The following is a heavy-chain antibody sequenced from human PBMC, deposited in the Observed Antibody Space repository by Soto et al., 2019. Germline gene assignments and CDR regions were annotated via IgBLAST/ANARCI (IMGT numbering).Heavy chain of an antibody. CDR2: AYYRPKWYN. D-gene: IGHD3-3*01. CDR3: ASSTIFGVVIRYYYYYYGMDV. V-gene: IGHV6-1*01. Sequence: SQTLSLTCAISGDSVSSNSAAWNWIRQSPSRGLEWLGRAYYRPKWYNNYAVSVKRRLTINPDTSKNQFSLQLNSVTPEDAAVYYCASSTIFGVVIRYYYYYYGMDVWGQGTTVTVSS. CDR1: GDSVSSNSAA. J-gene: IGHJ6*02.